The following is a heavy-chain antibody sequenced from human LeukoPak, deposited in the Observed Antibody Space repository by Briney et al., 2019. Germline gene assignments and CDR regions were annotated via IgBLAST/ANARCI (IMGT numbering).Heavy chain of an antibody. V-gene: IGHV3-66*01. D-gene: IGHD3-10*02. CDR3: AELGITMIGGV. CDR2: IYSGGST. CDR1: GFTVSSNY. Sequence: PGGSLRLSCAASGFTVSSNYMSWVRQAPGKGLEWVSVIYSGGSTYYAVSVKGRFTISRDNSKNSLYLQMNSLRAEDTAVYYCAELGITMIGGVWGKGTTVTISS. J-gene: IGHJ6*04.